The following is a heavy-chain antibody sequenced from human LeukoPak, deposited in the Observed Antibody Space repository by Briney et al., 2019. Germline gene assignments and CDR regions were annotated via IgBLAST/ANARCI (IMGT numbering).Heavy chain of an antibody. D-gene: IGHD3-16*02. CDR2: IIPIFGTA. V-gene: IGHV1-69*13. Sequence: ASVKVSCKASGGTFSSYAISWVRQAPGQGLEWMGGIIPIFGTANYAQKFQGRVTITADESTSTAYMELRSLSSEDTAVYYCATARVRLGELSLPEVRDDWGQGTLISVSS. J-gene: IGHJ4*02. CDR1: GGTFSSYA. CDR3: ATARVRLGELSLPEVRDD.